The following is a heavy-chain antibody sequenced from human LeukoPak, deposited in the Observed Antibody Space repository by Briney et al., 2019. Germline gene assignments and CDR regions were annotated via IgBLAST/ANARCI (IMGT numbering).Heavy chain of an antibody. D-gene: IGHD5-18*01. CDR1: GGSISISSYY. CDR3: ARLRIVDTAMNYYYYYGMDV. CDR2: IYYSGST. V-gene: IGHV4-39*01. Sequence: SSETLSLTCTVSGGSISISSYYWGWIRQPPGKGLEWIGSIYYSGSTYYNPSLKSRVTISVDTSKNQFSLKLSSVTAADTAVYYSARLRIVDTAMNYYYYYGMDVWGQGTTVTVSS. J-gene: IGHJ6*02.